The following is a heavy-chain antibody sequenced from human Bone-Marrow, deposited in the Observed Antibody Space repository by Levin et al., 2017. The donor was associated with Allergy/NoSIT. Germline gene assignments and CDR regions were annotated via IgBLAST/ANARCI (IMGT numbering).Heavy chain of an antibody. Sequence: NPGGSLRLSCTASGFTFGDYALSWFRQAPGRALEWVSFIGSKPYGGTVQYAASVKGRFTISRDDSKNIAYLQMNRLKREDTAMYYCTRTGDTNGYYYMDDWGIGTTVTVSS. J-gene: IGHJ6*03. CDR3: TRTGDTNGYYYMDD. V-gene: IGHV3-49*05. CDR1: GFTFGDYA. CDR2: IGSKPYGGTV. D-gene: IGHD3-16*01.